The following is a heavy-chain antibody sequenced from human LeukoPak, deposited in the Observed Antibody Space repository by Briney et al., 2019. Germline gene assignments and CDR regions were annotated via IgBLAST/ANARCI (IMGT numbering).Heavy chain of an antibody. CDR1: GGSISSYY. Sequence: SETLSLTCTVSGGSISSYYWSWIRQPPGKGLEWIGYIYYSGSTYYNPSLKSRVTISVDKSKDQFSLKLSSVTAADTAVYYCARVSITMIGNDAFDIWGQGTMVTVSS. CDR3: ARVSITMIGNDAFDI. CDR2: IYYSGST. D-gene: IGHD3-22*01. J-gene: IGHJ3*02. V-gene: IGHV4-59*01.